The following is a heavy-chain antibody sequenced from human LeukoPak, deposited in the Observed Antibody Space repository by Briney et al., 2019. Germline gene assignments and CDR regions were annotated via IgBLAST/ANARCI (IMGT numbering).Heavy chain of an antibody. CDR1: GGSLSSGDYY. CDR3: ARYDSSGYYYLGM. CDR2: IYYSGST. D-gene: IGHD3-22*01. J-gene: IGHJ4*02. V-gene: IGHV4-30-4*01. Sequence: SETLSLTCTVSGGSLSSGDYYWSWIRQPPGKGLEWIGYIYYSGSTYYNPSLKSRVTISVDTSKNQFSLKLSSVTAADTAVYYCARYDSSGYYYLGMWGQGTLVTVSS.